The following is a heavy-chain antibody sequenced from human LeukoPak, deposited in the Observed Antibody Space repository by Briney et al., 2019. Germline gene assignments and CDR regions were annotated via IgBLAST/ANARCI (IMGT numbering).Heavy chain of an antibody. CDR1: GYSISSGYY. D-gene: IGHD3-10*01. J-gene: IGHJ6*03. V-gene: IGHV4-38-2*02. CDR3: ARVEVRGVIHPDYYMDV. Sequence: SETLSLTCTVSGYSISSGYYWGWIRQPPGKGLEWIGSIYHSGSTYYNPSLKSRVTISVDTSKNQFSLKLSSVTAADTAVYYCARVEVRGVIHPDYYMDVWGKRTTVTVSS. CDR2: IYHSGST.